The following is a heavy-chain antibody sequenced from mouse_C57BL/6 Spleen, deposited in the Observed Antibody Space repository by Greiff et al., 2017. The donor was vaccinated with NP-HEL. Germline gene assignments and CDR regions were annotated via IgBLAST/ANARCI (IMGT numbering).Heavy chain of an antibody. D-gene: IGHD2-4*01. Sequence: QVQLQQSGPGLVQPSQSLSITCTVSGFSLTSYGVHWVRQSPGKGLEWLGVIWRGGSTDYNAAFISRLSISKDNSKSQVFFKMNSLQADDTAIYYCARNYDYDGRGYFDVWGTGTTVTVSS. J-gene: IGHJ1*03. CDR3: ARNYDYDGRGYFDV. CDR1: GFSLTSYG. V-gene: IGHV2-2*01. CDR2: IWRGGST.